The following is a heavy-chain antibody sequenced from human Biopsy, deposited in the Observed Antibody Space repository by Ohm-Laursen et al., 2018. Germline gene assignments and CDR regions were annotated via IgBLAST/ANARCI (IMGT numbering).Heavy chain of an antibody. J-gene: IGHJ4*02. Sequence: SQTLSLTCCVSGGSISSSYWSWIRQPPGKGLEWIGYISYSGSTSYNPSLKSRVTVSVDTSKNQFSLKLSSVTAADTAVYYCASRLYGPNPIDYWGQGTLVTVSS. CDR1: GGSISSSY. D-gene: IGHD2-8*01. V-gene: IGHV4-59*12. CDR2: ISYSGST. CDR3: ASRLYGPNPIDY.